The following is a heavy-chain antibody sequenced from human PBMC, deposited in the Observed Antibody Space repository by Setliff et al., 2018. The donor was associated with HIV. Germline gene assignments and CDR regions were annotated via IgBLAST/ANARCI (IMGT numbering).Heavy chain of an antibody. Sequence: ASVKVSCKASGYTFTTYDINWVRQATGQGLEWMGWMNPNSSNTGYTQEFQGRVTMTRNTSISTTYMELSSLRSADTAVYYCARGADVRTGESAFDIWGQGTTVTVSS. CDR2: MNPNSSNT. V-gene: IGHV1-8*02. CDR1: GYTFTTYD. CDR3: ARGADVRTGESAFDI. J-gene: IGHJ3*02.